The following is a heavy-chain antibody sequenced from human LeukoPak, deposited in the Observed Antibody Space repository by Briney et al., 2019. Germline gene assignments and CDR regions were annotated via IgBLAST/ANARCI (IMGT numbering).Heavy chain of an antibody. V-gene: IGHV1-2*06. Sequence: ASVKVSCKASGYTFTGYYMHWVRQAPGQGLEWMGRINPNSGGTNYAQKFQGRVTMTRDTSISTAYLQWSSLKASDTAMYYCARGRNIAAAYWGQGTLVTVSS. CDR3: ARGRNIAAAY. D-gene: IGHD6-13*01. CDR1: GYTFTGYY. CDR2: INPNSGGT. J-gene: IGHJ4*02.